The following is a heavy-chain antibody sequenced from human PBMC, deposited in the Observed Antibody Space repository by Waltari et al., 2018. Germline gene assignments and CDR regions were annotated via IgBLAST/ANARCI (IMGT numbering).Heavy chain of an antibody. CDR3: ARDYVVVVPAAIGY. CDR1: GFTFSSYG. D-gene: IGHD2-2*01. Sequence: QVQLVESGGGVVQPGRSLRLSCAASGFTFSSYGMHWVRQAPGKGLEWVAVIWYDGSNKDYADSVKGRFTISRDNSKNTLYLQMNSLRAEDTAVYYCARDYVVVVPAAIGYWGQGTLVTVSS. J-gene: IGHJ4*02. V-gene: IGHV3-33*01. CDR2: IWYDGSNK.